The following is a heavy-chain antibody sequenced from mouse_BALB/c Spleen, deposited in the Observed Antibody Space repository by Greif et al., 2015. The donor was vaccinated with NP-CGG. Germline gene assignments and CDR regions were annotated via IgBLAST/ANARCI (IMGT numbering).Heavy chain of an antibody. V-gene: IGHV1-84*02. CDR2: IYPGSGNT. CDR1: GYTFTDYY. D-gene: IGHD4-1*01. Sequence: QVQLKQSGPELVKPGASVKISCKASGYTFTDYYINWVKQKPGQGLEWIGWIYPGSGNTKYNEKFKGKATLTVDTSSSTAYMQLSSPTSEDTAVYFCARRTGTEAMDYWGQGTSVTVSS. J-gene: IGHJ4*01. CDR3: ARRTGTEAMDY.